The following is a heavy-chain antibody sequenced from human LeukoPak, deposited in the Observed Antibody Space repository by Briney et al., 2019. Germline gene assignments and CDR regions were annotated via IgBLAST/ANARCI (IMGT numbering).Heavy chain of an antibody. CDR3: AKSQKYYYDSSGLDY. CDR1: GFTFSSYA. D-gene: IGHD3-22*01. Sequence: GGSLRLSCAASGFTFSSYAMSWVRQAPGKGLEWVPAISGSGGSTYYADSVKGRFTISRDNSKNTLYLQMNSLRAEDTAVYYCAKSQKYYYDSSGLDYWGQGTLVTVSS. V-gene: IGHV3-23*01. J-gene: IGHJ4*02. CDR2: ISGSGGST.